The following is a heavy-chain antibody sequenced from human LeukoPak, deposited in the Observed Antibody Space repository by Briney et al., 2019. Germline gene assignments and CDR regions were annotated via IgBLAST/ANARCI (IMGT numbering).Heavy chain of an antibody. CDR2: IYYSGSS. V-gene: IGHV4-59*08. J-gene: IGHJ5*02. Sequence: SETVSLTCTVSGGSISSYYWSWLRQPPGKGLEWIGYIYYSGSSNYNPSLQSRVTISADTSKNQFSLTLSSVTAADTTVYYCARNIPRQGWFDPWGQGTLVTVSS. CDR1: GGSISSYY. CDR3: ARNIPRQGWFDP. D-gene: IGHD2-21*01.